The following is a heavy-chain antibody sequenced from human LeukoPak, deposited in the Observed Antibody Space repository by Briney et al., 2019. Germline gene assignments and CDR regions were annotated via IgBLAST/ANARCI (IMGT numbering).Heavy chain of an antibody. CDR2: ISSSSNYR. Sequence: PGGSLRLSCAASRFTFSHYWMNWVRQAPGKGLEWVSFISSSSNYRYYADSVKGRFTISRDNAKNSLYLQMASLRAEDTAVYYCARTSVAAAISPYYFDYWGQGTLVTVSS. D-gene: IGHD2-2*02. V-gene: IGHV3-21*01. J-gene: IGHJ4*02. CDR3: ARTSVAAAISPYYFDY. CDR1: RFTFSHYW.